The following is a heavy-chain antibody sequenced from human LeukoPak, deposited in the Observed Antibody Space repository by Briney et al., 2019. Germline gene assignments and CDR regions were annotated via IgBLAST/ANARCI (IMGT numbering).Heavy chain of an antibody. V-gene: IGHV3-74*01. CDR2: INSDGSST. J-gene: IGHJ6*03. Sequence: GGSLRLSCAASGFTFSSYWMHWVRQAPGKGLVWVSRINSDGSSTSYADSVKGRFTISRDNAKNTLYLQMNSLRAEDTAVYYCARGLSGDNYYYYYMDVWGKGTTVTISS. CDR3: ARGLSGDNYYYYYMDV. D-gene: IGHD1-26*01. CDR1: GFTFSSYW.